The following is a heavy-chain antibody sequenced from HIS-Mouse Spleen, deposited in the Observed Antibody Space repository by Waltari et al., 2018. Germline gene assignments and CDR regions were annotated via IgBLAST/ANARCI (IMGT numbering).Heavy chain of an antibody. J-gene: IGHJ3*02. CDR2: IYYSGST. D-gene: IGHD5-12*01. V-gene: IGHV4-39*07. CDR3: ASLSKGYSGYDYAAFDI. Sequence: QLQLQESGPGLVKPSETLSLTCTVSGGSISSSSYYWGWCRPPPGKGLEWIGSIYYSGSTYYNPSLKSRVTISVDTSKNQFSLKLSSVTAADTAVYYCASLSKGYSGYDYAAFDIWGQGTMVTVSS. CDR1: GGSISSSSYY.